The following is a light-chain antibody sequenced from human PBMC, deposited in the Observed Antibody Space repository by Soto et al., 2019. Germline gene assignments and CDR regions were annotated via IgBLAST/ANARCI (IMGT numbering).Light chain of an antibody. V-gene: IGKV1-5*03. CDR1: QNIDSL. Sequence: DIQMTQSPSTLSASVGDKVTITCRASQNIDSLLAWYQQKPGKAPMFLIYKASSLESGVPSRFSGSESGTEFTLTIRSLQTHDFPNYSCQQYRTYPLTFGQGTKVDIQ. J-gene: IGKJ2*01. CDR3: QQYRTYPLT. CDR2: KAS.